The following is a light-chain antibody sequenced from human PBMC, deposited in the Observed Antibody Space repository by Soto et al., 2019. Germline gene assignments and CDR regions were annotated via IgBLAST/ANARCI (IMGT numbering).Light chain of an antibody. J-gene: IGKJ1*01. CDR1: QYISTY. CDR3: QHCDTYWA. V-gene: IGKV1-39*01. Sequence: DIQMTQSPSSLSASVGDRVTITCRASQYISTYLNWYQQKTGKAPKLLIFDASSLQSGIPSRFSGSGSGTDFTLTISSLQPDDNATYYCQHCDTYWAFGQGTKVEVE. CDR2: DAS.